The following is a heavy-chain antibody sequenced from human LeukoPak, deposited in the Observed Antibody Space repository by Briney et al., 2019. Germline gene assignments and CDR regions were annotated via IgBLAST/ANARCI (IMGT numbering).Heavy chain of an antibody. V-gene: IGHV4-59*08. D-gene: IGHD3-10*01. Sequence: SETLSLTCTVSGGSISSYYWSWIRQPPGKGLEWIGYIYYSGSTNYNPSLKSRVTISVDTSKNQFSLKLSSVTAADTAVYYCARRKFGEYPFDYWGQGTLVTVSS. CDR1: GGSISSYY. CDR2: IYYSGST. J-gene: IGHJ4*02. CDR3: ARRKFGEYPFDY.